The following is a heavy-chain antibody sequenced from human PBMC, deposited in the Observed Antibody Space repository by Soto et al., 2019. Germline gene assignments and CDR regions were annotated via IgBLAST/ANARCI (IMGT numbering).Heavy chain of an antibody. J-gene: IGHJ6*03. D-gene: IGHD1-7*01. V-gene: IGHV6-1*01. CDR3: AGTTSLQLYYMDV. CDR1: GDSVSSNSAA. CDR2: TYHRSRWYN. Sequence: SQTLSLTCAISGDSVSSNSAAWNWIRQSPSRGLEWLGRTYHRSRWYNDYAVSVKSRITVNPDTSKNQFSLHLNSVTPEDTAVYYCAGTTSLQLYYMDVWDKGTTVTVSS.